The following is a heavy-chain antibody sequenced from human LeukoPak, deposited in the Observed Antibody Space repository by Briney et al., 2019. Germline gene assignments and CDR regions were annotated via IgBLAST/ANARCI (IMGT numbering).Heavy chain of an antibody. CDR1: RGSISSTSHY. CDR3: AREICSSSSCYQYNWFDP. D-gene: IGHD2-2*01. Sequence: PSETLSLTCTVSRGSISSTSHYWGWIRQPPGKGLEYIGSIYYSGSTYHNPSLKSRLTISLDTSKNQFSLKLRSVTAADTAVYYCAREICSSSSCYQYNWFDPWGHGTLSQSPQ. V-gene: IGHV4-39*07. J-gene: IGHJ5*02. CDR2: IYYSGST.